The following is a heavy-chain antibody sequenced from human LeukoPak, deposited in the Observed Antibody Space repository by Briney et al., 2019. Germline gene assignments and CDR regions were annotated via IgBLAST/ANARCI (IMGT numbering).Heavy chain of an antibody. CDR1: GFTVSSNY. Sequence: GGSLRLSCAASGFTVSSNYMSWVRQAPGKGLEWVSVIYSGGSTYYADSVKGRFTISRDNSKNTLYLQMNSLRAEDTAVYYCAKDPTYYYDSSGYYPNAFDIWGQGTMVTVSS. J-gene: IGHJ3*02. D-gene: IGHD3-22*01. CDR3: AKDPTYYYDSSGYYPNAFDI. V-gene: IGHV3-53*01. CDR2: IYSGGST.